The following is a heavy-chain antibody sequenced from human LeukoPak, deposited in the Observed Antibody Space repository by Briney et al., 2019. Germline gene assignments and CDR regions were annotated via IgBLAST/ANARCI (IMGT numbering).Heavy chain of an antibody. CDR3: ASLDGSGSYYNEYYFDY. V-gene: IGHV3-53*01. CDR2: IYSSGST. D-gene: IGHD3-10*01. J-gene: IGHJ4*02. CDR1: GFTVSNNY. Sequence: GGSLRLSCAASGFTVSNNYMSWVRQAPGKGLEWVSVIYSSGSTYYADSVKGRFTISRDNSKNTLYLQMNSLRAEDTAVYYCASLDGSGSYYNEYYFDYWGQGTLVTVSS.